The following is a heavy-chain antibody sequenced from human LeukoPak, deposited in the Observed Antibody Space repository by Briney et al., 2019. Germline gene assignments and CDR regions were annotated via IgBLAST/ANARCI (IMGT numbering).Heavy chain of an antibody. CDR3: AKVTRRLLWFGELHN. D-gene: IGHD3-10*01. V-gene: IGHV3-9*01. J-gene: IGHJ4*02. Sequence: GGSLRLSCAASGFTFDDYAMHWVWQAPGKGLEWVSGISWNSGSIGYADSVKGRFTISRDNAKNSLYLQMNSLRAEDTALYYCAKVTRRLLWFGELHNWGQGTLVTVSS. CDR2: ISWNSGSI. CDR1: GFTFDDYA.